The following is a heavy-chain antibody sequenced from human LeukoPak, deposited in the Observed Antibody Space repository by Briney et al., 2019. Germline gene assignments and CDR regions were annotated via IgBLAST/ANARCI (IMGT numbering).Heavy chain of an antibody. CDR3: SRGSGWLSVY. J-gene: IGHJ4*02. D-gene: IGHD6-19*01. V-gene: IGHV3-49*03. CDR1: GFTFGDYL. CDR2: ISGGTT. Sequence: HPGGSLRLSCTASGFTFGDYLMSWFRQAPGKGLEWIGFISGGTTEYAASVKGRFTISRDDSTSIAYPQMNSLTTEDTAVYYCSRGSGWLSVYWGQGTLVTVSS.